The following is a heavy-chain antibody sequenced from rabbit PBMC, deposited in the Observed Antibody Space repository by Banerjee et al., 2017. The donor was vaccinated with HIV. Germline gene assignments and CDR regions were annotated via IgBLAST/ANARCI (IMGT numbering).Heavy chain of an antibody. CDR2: IYSGSSNAT. CDR1: GFSFSNTYY. CDR3: ARGLWSSGGGPDYFNL. Sequence: LEESGGDLVKPGASLTLTCTASGFSFSNTYYMCWVRQAPGKGLEWIVCIYSGSSNATYYANWAKGRFTISKSSSTTVTLQMTSLTAADTATYFCARGLWSSGGGPDYFNLWGPGTLVTVS. J-gene: IGHJ4*01. D-gene: IGHD1-1*01. V-gene: IGHV1S40*01.